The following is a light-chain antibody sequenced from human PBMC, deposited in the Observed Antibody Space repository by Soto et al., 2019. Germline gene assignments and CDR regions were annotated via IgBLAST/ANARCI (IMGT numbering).Light chain of an antibody. V-gene: IGLV2-14*01. CDR1: SSDVGGYNF. CDR2: EIS. Sequence: QSVLTQPASVSGSPGQAITISCTGTSSDVGGYNFVSWYQQYPGKAAKLMIFEISDRPSGVSNRFSGSKSGNTASLTISGLQAEDEADYYCSSYTSNTTRVFGGGTKLTVL. CDR3: SSYTSNTTRV. J-gene: IGLJ3*02.